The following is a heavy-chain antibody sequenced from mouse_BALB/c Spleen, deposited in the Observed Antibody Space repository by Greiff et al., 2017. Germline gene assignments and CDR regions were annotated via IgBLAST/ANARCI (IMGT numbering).Heavy chain of an antibody. CDR2: ISYSGST. V-gene: IGHV3-8*02. CDR3: ARSDYYGSSSWFAY. J-gene: IGHJ3*01. D-gene: IGHD1-1*01. CDR1: GDSITSGY. Sequence: EVKLQESGPSLVKPSQTLSLTCSVTGDSITSGYWNWIRKFPGNKLEYMGYISYSGSTYYNPSLKSRISITRDTSKNQYYLQLNSVTTEDTATYYCARSDYYGSSSWFAYWGQGTLVTVSA.